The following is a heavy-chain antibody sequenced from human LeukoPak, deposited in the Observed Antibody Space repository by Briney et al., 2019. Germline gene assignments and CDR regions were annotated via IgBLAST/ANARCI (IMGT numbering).Heavy chain of an antibody. Sequence: SETLSLTCTASGGSVSSYYWSWIRQPPGKGLEWIGYIYYSGSTNYNPSLKSRVTISVDTSKNQFSLKLSSVTAADTAVYHCARGNWNYGSSMDVWGQGTTVTVSS. CDR2: IYYSGST. V-gene: IGHV4-59*02. CDR3: ARGNWNYGSSMDV. CDR1: GGSVSSYY. J-gene: IGHJ6*02. D-gene: IGHD1-7*01.